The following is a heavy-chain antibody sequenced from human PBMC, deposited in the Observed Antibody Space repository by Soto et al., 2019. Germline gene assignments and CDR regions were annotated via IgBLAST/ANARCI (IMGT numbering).Heavy chain of an antibody. Sequence: EVQLVESGGGLVQPGGSLRLSCAASGFTFSSYAMHWVRQAPGKGLEYVSAISSNGGSTYYANSVKGRFTISRDNSKNTLYLQMGSLRAEDMAVYYCARATTGNFDYWGQGTLVIVSS. CDR2: ISSNGGST. V-gene: IGHV3-64*01. J-gene: IGHJ4*02. CDR1: GFTFSSYA. CDR3: ARATTGNFDY. D-gene: IGHD4-17*01.